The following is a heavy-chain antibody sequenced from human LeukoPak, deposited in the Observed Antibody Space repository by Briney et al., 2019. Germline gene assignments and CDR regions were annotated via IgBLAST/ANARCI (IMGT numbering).Heavy chain of an antibody. CDR3: ARGPDLISRYDILTGYFRW. Sequence: ASVKVSCKVSGYTLTELFMHWVRQATGQGLEWMGWMNPNSGNTGYAQKFQGRVTMTRNTSISTAYMELSSLRSEDTAVYYCARGPDLISRYDILTGYFRWWGQGTLVTVSS. J-gene: IGHJ4*02. CDR1: GYTLTELF. V-gene: IGHV1-8*01. CDR2: MNPNSGNT. D-gene: IGHD3-9*01.